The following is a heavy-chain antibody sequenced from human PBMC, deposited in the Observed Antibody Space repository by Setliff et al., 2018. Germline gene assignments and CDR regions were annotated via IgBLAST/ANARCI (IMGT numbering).Heavy chain of an antibody. CDR1: GYTFTNYG. CDR2: IGAYNGNT. J-gene: IGHJ4*02. CDR3: AIIAVAFDY. V-gene: IGHV1-18*01. D-gene: IGHD6-19*01. Sequence: ASVKVSCKASGYTFTNYGVTWVRQAPGQGLEWMGWIGAYNGNTYNAQKFQGRVTMTRDTSTSTVYMELSSLRSEDTAVYYCAIIAVAFDYWGQGTLVTVSS.